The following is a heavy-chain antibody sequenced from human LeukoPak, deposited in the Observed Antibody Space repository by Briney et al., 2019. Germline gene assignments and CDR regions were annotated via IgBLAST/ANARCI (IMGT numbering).Heavy chain of an antibody. Sequence: GGSLRLSCAAPGFTFSSYWMSWVRQAPGKGLEWVANIKQDGSEKYYVDSVKGRFTISRDNAKNSLYLQMNSLRAEDTAVYYCVVLMVYAIFWGQGTLVTVSS. J-gene: IGHJ4*02. CDR3: VVLMVYAIF. V-gene: IGHV3-7*01. D-gene: IGHD2-8*01. CDR2: IKQDGSEK. CDR1: GFTFSSYW.